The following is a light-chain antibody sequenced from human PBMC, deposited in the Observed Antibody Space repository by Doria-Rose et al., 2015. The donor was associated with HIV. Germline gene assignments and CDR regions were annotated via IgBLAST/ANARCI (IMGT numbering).Light chain of an antibody. CDR3: QQRSNWPIT. Sequence: LATLSLSPGERATLSCRASQSVIIYLAWYQQKPGQPPRLLIYDASNRATGIPARFSGSGSGTDFTLTISSLEPDDFAVHYCQQRSNWPITFGQGTRLEIK. CDR2: DAS. J-gene: IGKJ5*01. CDR1: QSVIIY. V-gene: IGKV3-11*01.